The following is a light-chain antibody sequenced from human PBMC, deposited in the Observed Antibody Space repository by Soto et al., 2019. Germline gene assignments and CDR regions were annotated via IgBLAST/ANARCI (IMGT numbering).Light chain of an antibody. CDR2: KAS. CDR1: RDISNS. CDR3: QQYISLWT. V-gene: IGKV1-5*03. J-gene: IGKJ1*01. Sequence: DIQMTQSPSSVSASVGYRLTISCRASRDISNSLAWYQQKPGKAPKLLIYKASNLASGVPSRFSGSGSGTEFTLTISSLQPDDFAIYYCQQYISLWTFGQGTKVDI.